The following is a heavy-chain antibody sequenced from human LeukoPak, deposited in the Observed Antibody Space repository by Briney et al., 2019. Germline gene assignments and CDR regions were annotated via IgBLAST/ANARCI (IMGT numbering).Heavy chain of an antibody. CDR2: IKSDGSST. V-gene: IGHV3-74*01. D-gene: IGHD1-26*01. CDR3: AWGMDV. CDR1: GFTFSTYW. Sequence: GGSLRLSCAASGFTFSTYWMHWVRQAPGKGLVWVSRIKSDGSSTSYAHSVRGRFTISRDNAKNSLYLQMNSLRLEDTAIYYCAWGMDVWGQGTTVTVSS. J-gene: IGHJ6*02.